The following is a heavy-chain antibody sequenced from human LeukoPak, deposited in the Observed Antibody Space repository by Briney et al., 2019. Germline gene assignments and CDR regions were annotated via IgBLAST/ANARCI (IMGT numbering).Heavy chain of an antibody. CDR1: GGSISSGSYY. D-gene: IGHD6-19*01. Sequence: SQTLSLTCTVSGGSISSGSYYWSWIRQPAGTGLEWIGRIYTSGSTNYNPPLKSRVTISVDTSKNQFSLKLSSVTAADTAVYYCARDAGIAVAGRGVYFDYWGQGTLVTVSS. J-gene: IGHJ4*02. CDR3: ARDAGIAVAGRGVYFDY. CDR2: IYTSGST. V-gene: IGHV4-61*02.